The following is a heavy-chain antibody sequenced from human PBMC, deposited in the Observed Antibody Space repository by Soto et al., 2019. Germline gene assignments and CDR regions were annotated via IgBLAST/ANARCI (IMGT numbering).Heavy chain of an antibody. Sequence: EVQLVESGGGLVQPGGSLRLSCAASGFTFSNYWMNWVRQAPGKGLEWVANLKPDGSEKYYVDSVKGRFTISRDNAKNSLSLHMTSLRAEDTAVYYCASLRIDAWGRGTLVTVSS. CDR2: LKPDGSEK. CDR3: ASLRIDA. J-gene: IGHJ5*02. CDR1: GFTFSNYW. V-gene: IGHV3-7*05.